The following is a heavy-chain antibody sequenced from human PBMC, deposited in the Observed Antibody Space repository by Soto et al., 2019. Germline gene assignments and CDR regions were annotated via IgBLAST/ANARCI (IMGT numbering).Heavy chain of an antibody. D-gene: IGHD6-19*01. Sequence: SETLSLTCTVSCGSISSYYWSWIRQPPGKGLEWIGYIYYSGSTNYNPSLKSRVTISVDTSKNQFSLKLSSVTAADTAVYYCARGIAVADRYYYYGMDVWGQGTTVTVSS. CDR3: ARGIAVADRYYYYGMDV. CDR1: CGSISSYY. CDR2: IYYSGST. J-gene: IGHJ6*02. V-gene: IGHV4-59*01.